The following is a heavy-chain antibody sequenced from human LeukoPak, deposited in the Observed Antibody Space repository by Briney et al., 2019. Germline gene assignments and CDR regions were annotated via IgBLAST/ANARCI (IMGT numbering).Heavy chain of an antibody. CDR2: ISSSGSTI. Sequence: GGSLRLSCAASGFTFSSYEMNWVRQAPGKGLEWVSYISSSGSTIYYADSVKGRFTISRDNAKSTLYLQMNSLRAEDTAVYYCARGGVPAAQDSWGQGTLVTVSS. CDR3: ARGGVPAAQDS. CDR1: GFTFSSYE. V-gene: IGHV3-48*03. D-gene: IGHD6-13*01. J-gene: IGHJ5*02.